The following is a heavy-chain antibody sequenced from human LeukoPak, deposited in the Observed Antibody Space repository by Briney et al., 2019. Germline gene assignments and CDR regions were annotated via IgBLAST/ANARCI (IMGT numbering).Heavy chain of an antibody. CDR3: ARDGYSGWGY. V-gene: IGHV3-74*03. D-gene: IGHD5-12*01. Sequence: GGSLRLSCAGSGFTFSNYWMYWVRQVPGKGLVWVSRINTDGNNTTYADSVKGRFTISRDNAKNTLYLQMNSLRAEDTAVYYCARDGYSGWGYWVQGSLVTVSS. CDR1: GFTFSNYW. J-gene: IGHJ4*02. CDR2: INTDGNNT.